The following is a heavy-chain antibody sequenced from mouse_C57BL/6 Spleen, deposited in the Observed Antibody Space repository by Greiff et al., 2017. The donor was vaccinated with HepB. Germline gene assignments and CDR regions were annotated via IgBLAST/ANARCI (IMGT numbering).Heavy chain of an antibody. CDR3: ARATPVDAMDY. CDR1: GYTFTDYY. J-gene: IGHJ4*01. CDR2: INPYNGGT. D-gene: IGHD1-1*01. Sequence: QLQQSGPVLVKPGASVKMSCKASGYTFTDYYMNWVKQSHGKSLEWIGVINPYNGGTSYNQKFKGKATLTVDKSSSTAYMELNSLTSEDSAVYYCARATPVDAMDYWGQGTSVTVSS. V-gene: IGHV1-19*01.